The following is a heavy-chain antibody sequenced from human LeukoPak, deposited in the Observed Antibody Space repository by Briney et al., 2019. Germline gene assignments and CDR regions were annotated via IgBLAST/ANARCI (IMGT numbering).Heavy chain of an antibody. CDR3: AKSPPYCSSSSCHHFDY. V-gene: IGHV3-23*01. CDR2: ISGSGGST. J-gene: IGHJ4*02. D-gene: IGHD2-2*01. CDR1: GFTFSSYA. Sequence: GGSLRLSCAASGFTFSSYAMSWVRQAPGKGLEWVSAISGSGGSTYYADSVKGRFTISRDNSKNTLYLQMNSLRAEDTAVYYCAKSPPYCSSSSCHHFDYWGQGTLVTVSS.